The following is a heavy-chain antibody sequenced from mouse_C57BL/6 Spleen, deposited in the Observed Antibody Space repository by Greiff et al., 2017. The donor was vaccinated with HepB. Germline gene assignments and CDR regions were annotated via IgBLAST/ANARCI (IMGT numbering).Heavy chain of an antibody. J-gene: IGHJ1*03. CDR3: ARPSPITTVLWYFDV. V-gene: IGHV1-55*01. CDR1: GYTFTSYW. CDR2: IYPGSGST. Sequence: VQLQQSGAELVKPGASVKMSCKASGYTFTSYWITWVQQRPGQGLEWIGDIYPGSGSTNYNEKFKSKDTLSIDTSASTAYMQLSSLTAEDSAVYYCARPSPITTVLWYFDVWGTGTTVTVSS. D-gene: IGHD1-1*01.